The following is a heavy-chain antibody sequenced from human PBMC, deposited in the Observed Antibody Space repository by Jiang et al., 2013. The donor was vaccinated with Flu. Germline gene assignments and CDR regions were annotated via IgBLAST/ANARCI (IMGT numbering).Heavy chain of an antibody. CDR3: ARGSSSWTYAFDV. J-gene: IGHJ3*01. V-gene: IGHV1-46*01. D-gene: IGHD6-13*01. Sequence: WVRQAPGQGFEWMGLINPSGAGTRYAQKFQGGVTMTSDTSTSTVYVELSSLRSEDAAVYFCARGSSSWTYAFDVWGHGTMVTVSS. CDR2: INPSGAGT.